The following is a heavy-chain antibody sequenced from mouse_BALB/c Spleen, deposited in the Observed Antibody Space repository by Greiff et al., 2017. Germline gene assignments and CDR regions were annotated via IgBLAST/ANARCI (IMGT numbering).Heavy chain of an antibody. D-gene: IGHD1-1*01. CDR2: IYPGDGDT. Sequence: VMLVESGAELARPGASVKLSCKASGYTFTSYWMQWVKQRPGQGLEWIGAIYPGDGDTRYTQKFKGKATLTADKSSSTAYMQLSSLASEDSAVYYCARSGNYYGSSSHFDYWGQGTTLTVSS. CDR1: GYTFTSYW. J-gene: IGHJ2*01. V-gene: IGHV1-87*01. CDR3: ARSGNYYGSSSHFDY.